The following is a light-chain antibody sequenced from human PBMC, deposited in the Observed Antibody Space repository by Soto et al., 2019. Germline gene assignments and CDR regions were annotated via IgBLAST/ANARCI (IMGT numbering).Light chain of an antibody. CDR1: QSISSW. Sequence: DIPMTQSPSTLSASVGDRVTITCRASQSISSWLAWYQQKPGKAPKLLIYKASSLESGVPSRFSGSGSGTEFTRTISSLQPDDFATYYCHQYNSYSPGYTFGQGTKLEIK. CDR3: HQYNSYSPGYT. CDR2: KAS. V-gene: IGKV1-5*03. J-gene: IGKJ2*01.